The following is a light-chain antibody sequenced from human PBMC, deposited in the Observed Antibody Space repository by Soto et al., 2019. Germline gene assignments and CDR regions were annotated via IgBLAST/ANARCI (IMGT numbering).Light chain of an antibody. CDR1: QSVSQRVTPN. J-gene: IGKJ1*01. Sequence: EIVMMQFPATLSVSPGERVTLSCRASQSVSQRVTPNLAWYQQKPGQAPRLLIVDASARAVDIPGRFSGSKSGTEFTLTISSLKPEDFAVYYCHYYDKWPPGTFGQGTKVDSK. CDR2: DAS. V-gene: IGKV3D-15*01. CDR3: HYYDKWPPGT.